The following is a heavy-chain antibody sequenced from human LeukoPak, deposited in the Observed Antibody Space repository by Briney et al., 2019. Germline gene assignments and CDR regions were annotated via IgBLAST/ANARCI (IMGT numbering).Heavy chain of an antibody. CDR1: VSSGLTRW. CDR3: ASAAGWEFGY. D-gene: IGHD1-26*01. Sequence: PGGPLRLSCVASVSSGLTRWMNWVRRAPGKGLEWVAIIKEDGSDKYYVDSVKGRFTISRDNAKNSVYLQMNSLRVEDTAVYYCASAAGWEFGYWGQGTLVTVSS. J-gene: IGHJ4*02. V-gene: IGHV3-7*01. CDR2: IKEDGSDK.